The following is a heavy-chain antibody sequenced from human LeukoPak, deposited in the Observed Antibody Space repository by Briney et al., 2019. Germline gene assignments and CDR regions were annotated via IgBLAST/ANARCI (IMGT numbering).Heavy chain of an antibody. V-gene: IGHV3-23*01. Sequence: GGSLRLSCAASGFTFSSYAMSWVRQAPGKGLEWVSAISGSGGSTYYADSVKGRFTISRDNSKNTLYLQMNSLRAEDTAVYYCAKDQEGYSCGFADYWGQGTLVTVSS. J-gene: IGHJ4*02. CDR3: AKDQEGYSCGFADY. D-gene: IGHD5-18*01. CDR2: ISGSGGST. CDR1: GFTFSSYA.